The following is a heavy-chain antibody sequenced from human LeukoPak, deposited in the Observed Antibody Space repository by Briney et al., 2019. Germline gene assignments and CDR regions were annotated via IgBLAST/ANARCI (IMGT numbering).Heavy chain of an antibody. V-gene: IGHV4-30-4*08. CDR2: IYYSGST. J-gene: IGHJ3*02. CDR3: AREWFPHDAFDI. D-gene: IGHD3-22*01. CDR1: GGSISSGDYY. Sequence: SETLSLTCTVSGGSISSGDYYWSWIRQPPGKGLEWIGYIYYSGSTYYNPSLKSRVTISVDTSKNQFSLKLSSVTAADTAVHYCAREWFPHDAFDIWGQGTMVTVSS.